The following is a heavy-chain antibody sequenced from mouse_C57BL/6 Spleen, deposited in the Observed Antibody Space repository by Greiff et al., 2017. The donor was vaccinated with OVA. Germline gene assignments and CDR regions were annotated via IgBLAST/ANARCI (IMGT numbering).Heavy chain of an antibody. CDR1: GYTFTSYW. D-gene: IGHD3-3*01. Sequence: QVQLQQPGAELVKPGASVKLSCKASGYTFTSYWMQWVKQRPGQGLEWIGEIDPSDSYTNYNQKFKGKATLTVDTSSSTAYMQLSSLTSEDSAVYYCATVGGTAYWGQGTLGTVSA. CDR3: ATVGGTAY. J-gene: IGHJ3*01. CDR2: IDPSDSYT. V-gene: IGHV1-50*01.